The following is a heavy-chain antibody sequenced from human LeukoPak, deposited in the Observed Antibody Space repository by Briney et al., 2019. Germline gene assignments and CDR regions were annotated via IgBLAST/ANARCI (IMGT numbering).Heavy chain of an antibody. CDR1: GFTFSNYA. J-gene: IGHJ6*02. CDR3: AITIAAATSYGLDV. CDR2: ISYDGSNQ. Sequence: SGGSLRLSCAASGFTFSNYAMHWVRQAPGKGLEWVAVISYDGSNQYYADSVKGRFTISRDNSKNTLYLQMNTLRAEDTAVYYCAITIAAATSYGLDVWGQGTTVTVSS. D-gene: IGHD6-25*01. V-gene: IGHV3-30-3*01.